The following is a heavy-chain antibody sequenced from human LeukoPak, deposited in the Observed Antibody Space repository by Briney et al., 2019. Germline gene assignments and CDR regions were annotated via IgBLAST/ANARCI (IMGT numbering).Heavy chain of an antibody. J-gene: IGHJ5*02. Sequence: ASVKVSCKASGYIFTGYYMHWVRQAPGQGLEWMGWISPKSGVTNYAQKFQGRVTMTSDTSISTAYMELSRLTSDDTAVYYCARPEGSYFYGPGVWFDPWGQGTLVTVSS. D-gene: IGHD3-10*01. CDR1: GYIFTGYY. CDR2: ISPKSGVT. V-gene: IGHV1-2*02. CDR3: ARPEGSYFYGPGVWFDP.